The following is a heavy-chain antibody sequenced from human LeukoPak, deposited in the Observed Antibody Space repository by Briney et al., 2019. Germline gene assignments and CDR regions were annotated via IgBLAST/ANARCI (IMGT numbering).Heavy chain of an antibody. D-gene: IGHD3-10*01. J-gene: IGHJ4*02. V-gene: IGHV4-34*01. Sequence: SETLSLTCAVYGGSFSGYYWSWIRQPPGKGLEWIGEINHSGSTNYNPSLKSRVTISVDTSKNQFSLKLSSVTAADTAVYYCARRGAYYYGSGSYYNAHFDYWGQGTLVTVSS. CDR1: GGSFSGYY. CDR2: INHSGST. CDR3: ARRGAYYYGSGSYYNAHFDY.